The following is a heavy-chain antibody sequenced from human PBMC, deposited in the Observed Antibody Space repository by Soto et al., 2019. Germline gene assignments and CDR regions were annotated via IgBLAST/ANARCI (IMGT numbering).Heavy chain of an antibody. CDR1: GDSISTDY. CDR2: IYYSGST. CDR3: ARSVFP. Sequence: SETLSLTCTVSGDSISTDYWSWIRQSPGKGLEWIGFIYYSGSTYYNPSLKSRVTISVDTSKNQFSLKLSSVTAADTAVYYCARSVFPWGQGALVTVS. J-gene: IGHJ5*02. V-gene: IGHV4-59*12.